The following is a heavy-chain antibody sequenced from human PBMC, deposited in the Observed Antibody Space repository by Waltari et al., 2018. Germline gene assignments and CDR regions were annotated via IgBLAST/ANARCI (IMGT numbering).Heavy chain of an antibody. CDR1: GVTFSRFW. J-gene: IGHJ6*02. V-gene: IGHV3-7*01. CDR2: IYQDGTVT. Sequence: EVQLVESGGGLVQPGGSLRLSWAASGVTFSRFWMSWVRQAPGKGLEWVANIYQDGTVTNYVDSVKGRFTTSRDNARNSLYLQMNSLRVDDTAVYYCVRDDDGGMGAVWGQGTTVTVSS. CDR3: VRDDDGGMGAV. D-gene: IGHD3-16*01.